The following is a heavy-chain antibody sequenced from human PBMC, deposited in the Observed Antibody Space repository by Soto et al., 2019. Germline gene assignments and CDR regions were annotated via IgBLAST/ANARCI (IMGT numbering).Heavy chain of an antibody. CDR3: PRSPYYYGSGASAESFQH. D-gene: IGHD3-10*01. Sequence: QVQLVESGGGVVQPGRSLRLSCAASGFTFSSYAMHWVRQAPGKGLEWVAVISYDGSNKYYADSVKGRFTISRDNSKNTLYLQMNSLGAEDTAVYYCPRSPYYYGSGASAESFQHWARAPWSPSPQ. CDR1: GFTFSSYA. V-gene: IGHV3-30-3*01. J-gene: IGHJ1*01. CDR2: ISYDGSNK.